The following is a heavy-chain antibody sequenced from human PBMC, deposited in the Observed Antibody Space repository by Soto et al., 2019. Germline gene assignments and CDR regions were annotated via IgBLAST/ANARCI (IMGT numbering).Heavy chain of an antibody. Sequence: PSETLSLTCAVYGGSFSGYYWSWIRQPPGKGLEWIGEINHSGSTNYNPSLKSRVTISVDTSKNQFSLKLSSVTAADTAVYYCARGPIGYCSGGSCYPHRPYYYYYGMDVWGQGTTVTVS. D-gene: IGHD2-15*01. J-gene: IGHJ6*02. CDR2: INHSGST. CDR1: GGSFSGYY. V-gene: IGHV4-34*01. CDR3: ARGPIGYCSGGSCYPHRPYYYYYGMDV.